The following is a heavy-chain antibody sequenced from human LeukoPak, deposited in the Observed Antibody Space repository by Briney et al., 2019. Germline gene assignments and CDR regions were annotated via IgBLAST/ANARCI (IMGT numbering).Heavy chain of an antibody. V-gene: IGHV4-59*12. CDR3: AREARYCSGGSCYSPYYYYYYMDV. Sequence: SETLSLTCTVSGGSISSYYWSWIRQPPGKGLEWIGYIYYSGSTNYNPSLKSRVTISVDTSKNQFSLKLSSVTAADAAVYYCAREARYCSGGSCYSPYYYYYYMDVWGKGTTVTISS. D-gene: IGHD2-15*01. J-gene: IGHJ6*03. CDR1: GGSISSYY. CDR2: IYYSGST.